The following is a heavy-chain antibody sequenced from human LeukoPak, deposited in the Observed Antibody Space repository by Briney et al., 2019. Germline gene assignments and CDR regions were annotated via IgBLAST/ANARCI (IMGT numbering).Heavy chain of an antibody. J-gene: IGHJ6*03. D-gene: IGHD4-17*01. V-gene: IGHV4-4*07. CDR3: ARVDSDYGDFYYYYYMDV. Sequence: PSETLSLTCTVSGGSISSYYWSWIRQPAGKRLEWIGRIYTSGSPNYNPSLKSRVTMSVDTSKNQFSLKLTSVTAADTAVYYCARVDSDYGDFYYYYYMDVWGKGTTVTISS. CDR1: GGSISSYY. CDR2: IYTSGSP.